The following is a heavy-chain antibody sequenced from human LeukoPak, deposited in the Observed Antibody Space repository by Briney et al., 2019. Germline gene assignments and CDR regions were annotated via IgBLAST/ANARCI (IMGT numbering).Heavy chain of an antibody. CDR2: ISSSSSTI. V-gene: IGHV3-48*04. J-gene: IGHJ6*02. D-gene: IGHD3-10*01. Sequence: PGGSLRLSCAASGFTFSSYSMNWVRQAPGKGLEWVSYISSSSSTIYYADSVKGRFAISRDNAKNSLYLQMNSLRAEDTAVYYCAIPPLSGTGSSRPLAGVDAWGQGTTVTVSS. CDR1: GFTFSSYS. CDR3: AIPPLSGTGSSRPLAGVDA.